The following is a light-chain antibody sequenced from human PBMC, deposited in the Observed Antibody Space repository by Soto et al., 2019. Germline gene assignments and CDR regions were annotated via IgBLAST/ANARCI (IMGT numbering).Light chain of an antibody. Sequence: DIQMTQSPSTLSASVGDRVTITCRASQSIDSWLAWFQQKPGKAPKLLIYKASNLESEVPSRFSGSGSGTEFTLTISSLQPDDFATYYCHQYNGYSYTFGQGTKLENK. CDR1: QSIDSW. J-gene: IGKJ2*01. V-gene: IGKV1-5*03. CDR3: HQYNGYSYT. CDR2: KAS.